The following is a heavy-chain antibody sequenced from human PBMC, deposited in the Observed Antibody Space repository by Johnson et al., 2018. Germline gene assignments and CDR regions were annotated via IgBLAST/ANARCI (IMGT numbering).Heavy chain of an antibody. CDR3: ARVVVGATDY. D-gene: IGHD1-26*01. CDR1: GASISGYY. V-gene: IGHV4-59*01. Sequence: QVQLQESGPGLVKPSETLSLTCTVSGASISGYYWSWIRQPPWKGLEWIGYIYYSGSTNYNPSLKSRVTLSVDTSKNQFSLKLSSVTAADTAGYYCARVVVGATDYWGQGTLVTVSS. J-gene: IGHJ4*02. CDR2: IYYSGST.